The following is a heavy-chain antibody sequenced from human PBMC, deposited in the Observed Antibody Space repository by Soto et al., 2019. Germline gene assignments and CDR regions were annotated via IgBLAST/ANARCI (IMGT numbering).Heavy chain of an antibody. CDR3: AREVIGDGSGSYYSIAWYYGMDV. D-gene: IGHD3-10*01. CDR1: GGSISSYY. CDR2: IYYSGST. J-gene: IGHJ6*02. Sequence: SETLSLTCTVSGGSISSYYWSWIRQPPGKGLEWIGYIYYSGSTNYNPSLKSRVTISVDTSKNQFSLKLSSVTAADTAVYYCAREVIGDGSGSYYSIAWYYGMDVWGQGTTVTVSS. V-gene: IGHV4-59*01.